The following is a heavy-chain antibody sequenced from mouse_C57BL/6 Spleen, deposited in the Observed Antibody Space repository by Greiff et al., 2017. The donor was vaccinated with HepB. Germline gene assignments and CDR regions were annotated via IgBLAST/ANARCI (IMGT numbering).Heavy chain of an antibody. CDR2: INPSTGGT. Sequence: VQLQQSGPELVKPGASVKISCKASGYSFTGYYMNWVKQSPEKSLEWIGEINPSTGGTTYNQKFKAKATLTVDKSSSTAYMQLKSLTSEDSAVYYCAREVFIYYDYGSGFAYWGQGTLVTVSA. D-gene: IGHD2-4*01. CDR1: GYSFTGYY. V-gene: IGHV1-42*01. CDR3: AREVFIYYDYGSGFAY. J-gene: IGHJ3*01.